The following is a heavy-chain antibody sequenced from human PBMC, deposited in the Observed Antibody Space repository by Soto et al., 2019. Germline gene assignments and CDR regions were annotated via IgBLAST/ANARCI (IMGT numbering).Heavy chain of an antibody. CDR3: ARDLGSGDDRGDY. J-gene: IGHJ4*02. V-gene: IGHV1-69*12. D-gene: IGHD2-15*01. Sequence: QVQLVQSGGEVKKPGSSVKVSCKASGDTFTNHVFNWVRQAPGQGLEWMGGIISLFGTPNYSQRFQGRLTITADESTATSYMELSSLRSEDTAVYYCARDLGSGDDRGDYWGQGTLVTVSS. CDR2: IISLFGTP. CDR1: GDTFTNHV.